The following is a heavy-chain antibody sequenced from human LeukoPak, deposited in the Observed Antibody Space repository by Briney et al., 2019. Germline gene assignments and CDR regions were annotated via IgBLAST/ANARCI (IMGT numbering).Heavy chain of an antibody. Sequence: GGSLRLSCAASGFTFSSYSMNWVRQAPGKGLEWVSPISSSSSYIYYADSVKGRFTISRDNAKNSLYLQMNSLRAEDTAVYYCARDRYSGYDQNWFDPWGQGTLVTVSS. CDR1: GFTFSSYS. D-gene: IGHD5-12*01. V-gene: IGHV3-21*01. CDR3: ARDRYSGYDQNWFDP. J-gene: IGHJ5*02. CDR2: ISSSSSYI.